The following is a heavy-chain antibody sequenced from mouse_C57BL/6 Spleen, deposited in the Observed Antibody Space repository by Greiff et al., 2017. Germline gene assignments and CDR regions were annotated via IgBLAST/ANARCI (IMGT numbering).Heavy chain of an antibody. Sequence: QVQLQQPGAELVKPGASVKMSCKASGYTFTSYWITWVKQRPGQGLEWIGDIYPGSGSTNYNEKFKSKATLTVDKSSSTAYMQLSSLTSEDSAVYYCARPSYAYDGYYAMDYWGQGTSVTVSS. CDR1: GYTFTSYW. CDR3: ARPSYAYDGYYAMDY. CDR2: IYPGSGST. J-gene: IGHJ4*01. D-gene: IGHD2-2*01. V-gene: IGHV1-55*01.